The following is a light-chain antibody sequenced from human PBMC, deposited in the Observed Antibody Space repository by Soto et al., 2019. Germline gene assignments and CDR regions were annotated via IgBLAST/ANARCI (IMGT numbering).Light chain of an antibody. CDR2: GNS. Sequence: QSVLTQPPSVSGAPGQRVTISCTGSSSNIGAGYDVHWYQQLPGTAPKLLIYGNSNRPSGVPDRFSGSKSGTSASLAITGLQAGDEAVYYGPSYDSSLSASYVFGTGTKLTVL. CDR1: SSNIGAGYD. J-gene: IGLJ1*01. V-gene: IGLV1-40*01. CDR3: PSYDSSLSASYV.